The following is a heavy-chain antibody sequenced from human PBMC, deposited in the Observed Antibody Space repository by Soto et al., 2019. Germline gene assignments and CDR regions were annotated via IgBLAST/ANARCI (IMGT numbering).Heavy chain of an antibody. CDR2: TYPGDSDT. Sequence: GESLKISYKGSGYSFTSYWIGWVRQMPGKGLEWMGITYPGDSDTRYSPSFQGQVTISADKSISTAYLQWSSLKASDTAMYYCARHTHDFWSGYQDSPYYYYYGMDVWGQGTTVTVSS. J-gene: IGHJ6*02. D-gene: IGHD3-3*01. CDR1: GYSFTSYW. V-gene: IGHV5-51*01. CDR3: ARHTHDFWSGYQDSPYYYYYGMDV.